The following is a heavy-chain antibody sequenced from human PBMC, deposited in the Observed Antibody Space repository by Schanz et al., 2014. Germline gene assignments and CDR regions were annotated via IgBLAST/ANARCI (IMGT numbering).Heavy chain of an antibody. D-gene: IGHD2-21*02. V-gene: IGHV3-9*01. CDR2: ISWNSGNI. J-gene: IGHJ4*02. Sequence: EVQLLASGGGLVQPGGSLRLTCLTSGFTFTDHAMSWVRQAPGKGLEWVSGISWNSGNIAYADSVKGRFTISRDNAKNSLYLQMNSLRPEDTALYYCAKVQTHTLYGGNSCFDYWGQGTLVTVSS. CDR1: GFTFTDHA. CDR3: AKVQTHTLYGGNSCFDY.